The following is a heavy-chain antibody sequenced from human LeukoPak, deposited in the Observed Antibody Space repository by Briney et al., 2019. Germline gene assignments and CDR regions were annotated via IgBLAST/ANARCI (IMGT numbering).Heavy chain of an antibody. CDR1: GYTFTSYG. V-gene: IGHV1-18*01. CDR2: ISAYNGNT. J-gene: IGHJ4*02. D-gene: IGHD5-24*01. CDR3: ARSAARSRDGYSPFGY. Sequence: ASVKVSCKASGYTFTSYGISWVRQAPGQGLEWMGWISAYNGNTNYAQKLQGRVTMTTDTSTSTAYMELRSLRSDDTAVYYCARSAARSRDGYSPFGYWGQGTLVTVSS.